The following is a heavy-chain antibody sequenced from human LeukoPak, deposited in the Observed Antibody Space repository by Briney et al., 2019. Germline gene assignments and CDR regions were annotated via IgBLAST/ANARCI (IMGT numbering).Heavy chain of an antibody. J-gene: IGHJ5*02. CDR1: GFTFSSYW. Sequence: GGSLRLSCAAPGFTFSSYWMSWVRQAPGKGLEWVANIKQDGSEKYYVDSVKGRFTISRDNAKNSLYLQMNSLRAEDTAVYYCARDSGGYFDPWGQGTLVTVSS. D-gene: IGHD4-23*01. CDR2: IKQDGSEK. V-gene: IGHV3-7*01. CDR3: ARDSGGYFDP.